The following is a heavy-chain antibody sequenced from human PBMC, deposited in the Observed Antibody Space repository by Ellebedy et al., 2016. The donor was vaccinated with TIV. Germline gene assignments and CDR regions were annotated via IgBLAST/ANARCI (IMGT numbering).Heavy chain of an antibody. CDR3: ARRVGREWYRYWPYFDY. V-gene: IGHV1-18*01. J-gene: IGHJ4*02. CDR2: ISAYNGHT. CDR1: GYTFTSYG. D-gene: IGHD3-16*02. Sequence: ASSVKVSCKASGYTFTSYGISWVRQAPGQGIEWMGWISAYNGHTNYAQKLQGRVTMTTDTSTRTAYLELRSLRSDDTAVYYCARRVGREWYRYWPYFDYWGQGTLVTVSS.